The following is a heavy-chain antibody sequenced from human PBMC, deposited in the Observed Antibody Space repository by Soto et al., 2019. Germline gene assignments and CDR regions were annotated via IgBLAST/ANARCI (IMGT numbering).Heavy chain of an antibody. D-gene: IGHD1-26*01. J-gene: IGHJ6*02. Sequence: EVQLLESGGGLGQPGGSLRLSCAASGFTFSSYAMSWVRQAPGKGLEWVSAISGSGGSTYYADSVKGRFTISRDNSKNTLYLQMNSLRADDTAVYYCATSKLGYYYGRDVWGQGTTVTVSS. CDR1: GFTFSSYA. CDR2: ISGSGGST. V-gene: IGHV3-23*01. CDR3: ATSKLGYYYGRDV.